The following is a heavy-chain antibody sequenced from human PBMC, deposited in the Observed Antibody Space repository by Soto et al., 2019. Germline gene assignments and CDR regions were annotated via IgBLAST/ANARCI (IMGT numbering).Heavy chain of an antibody. D-gene: IGHD2-8*01. J-gene: IGHJ6*02. V-gene: IGHV3-23*01. CDR2: IIGSAEST. CDR1: GFSFSSFA. CDR3: AKTRGAMIYAISVYGMDV. Sequence: EVQLLESGGGFIHPGGSLRLSCAASGFSFSSFAMNWVRQAPGKGLEWGSIIIGSAESTFYADSVKGRFTISRDNSKSTLYLQINSLRAEDTAVYYCAKTRGAMIYAISVYGMDVWGQGTTVTVSS.